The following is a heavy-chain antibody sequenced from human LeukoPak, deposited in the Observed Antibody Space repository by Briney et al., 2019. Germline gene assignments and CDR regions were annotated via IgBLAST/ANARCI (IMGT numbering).Heavy chain of an antibody. CDR2: IYTGGST. J-gene: IGHJ3*02. V-gene: IGHV4-4*07. Sequence: SETLSLTCTGSGGSISSYYWSWIRQPAGKGLEWIGRIYTGGSTNYNPSLKSRVTMSVDTSKNQFSLKLSSVTAADTAVYYCARDYPPVYDSSGYYLGGAFDIWGQGTMVTVSS. D-gene: IGHD3-22*01. CDR3: ARDYPPVYDSSGYYLGGAFDI. CDR1: GGSISSYY.